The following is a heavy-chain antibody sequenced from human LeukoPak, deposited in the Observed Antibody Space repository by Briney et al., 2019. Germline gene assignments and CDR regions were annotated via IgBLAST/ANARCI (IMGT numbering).Heavy chain of an antibody. CDR2: ISGSGGST. V-gene: IGHV3-23*01. CDR3: AKDWDLLTGDLGDY. CDR1: GFTFSNFG. Sequence: GRSLRLSCAASGFTFSNFGMHWVRQAPGKGLEWVSAISGSGGSTYYADSVKGRFTISRDNSKNTLYLQMNSLRAEDTAVYYCAKDWDLLTGDLGDYWGQGTLVTVSS. D-gene: IGHD7-27*01. J-gene: IGHJ4*02.